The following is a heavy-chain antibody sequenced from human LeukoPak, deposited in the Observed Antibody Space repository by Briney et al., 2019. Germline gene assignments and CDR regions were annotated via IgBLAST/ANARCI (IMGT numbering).Heavy chain of an antibody. CDR1: GFTFSNYF. CDR2: IKSDGRHT. D-gene: IGHD2-21*02. Sequence: GGSLRLSCAATGFTFSNYFMHWVRQARGKGLEWVADIKSDGRHTFYVESVKGRFTISRANSKNTLYLQMNSLGPEDTAVYFCARERQDTVIHSGSFDIWGQGTMVTVSS. J-gene: IGHJ3*02. V-gene: IGHV3-30*04. CDR3: ARERQDTVIHSGSFDI.